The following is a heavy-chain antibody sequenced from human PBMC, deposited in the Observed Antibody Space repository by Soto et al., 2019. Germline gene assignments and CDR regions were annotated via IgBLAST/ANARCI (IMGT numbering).Heavy chain of an antibody. CDR1: GGSITTGGYY. D-gene: IGHD2-15*01. CDR2: RYYSEST. Sequence: PSETLSLTCTVSGGSITTGGYYWSWIRQLPGKGLEWIGHRYYSESTYYNPSLKSRVSISLDTSKNQFSLKLSLVTAADTAMYYCARTKCSGGSCYPWCLDYWGQGTPVTVSS. V-gene: IGHV4-31*03. J-gene: IGHJ4*02. CDR3: ARTKCSGGSCYPWCLDY.